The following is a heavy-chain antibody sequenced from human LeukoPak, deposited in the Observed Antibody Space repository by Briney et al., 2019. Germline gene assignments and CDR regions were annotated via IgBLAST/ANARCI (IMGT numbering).Heavy chain of an antibody. J-gene: IGHJ5*02. D-gene: IGHD6-13*01. CDR2: ISSSSSYI. V-gene: IGHV3-21*01. CDR1: GFTLSSYS. CDR3: ASPSRIAAAGS. Sequence: GGSLRLSCAASGFTLSSYSMNWVRQAPGKGLEWVSSISSSSSYIYYADSVKGRFTISRDNAKNSLYLQMNSLRAEDTAVYYCASPSRIAAAGSWGQGTLVTVSS.